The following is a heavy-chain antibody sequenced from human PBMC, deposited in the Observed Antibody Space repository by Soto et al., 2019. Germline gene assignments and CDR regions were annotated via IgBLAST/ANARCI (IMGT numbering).Heavy chain of an antibody. J-gene: IGHJ4*02. D-gene: IGHD3-16*01. Sequence: PETLCLTCTVSGGSISSYDWSWIRQPPGKGLEWIGYIYYSGSTNYNPSLKSRVTISVYTSKNQFSLKLSSVTAADTAVYYCARAWGRVFDYWGQGTLVTVS. CDR2: IYYSGST. V-gene: IGHV4-59*01. CDR1: GGSISSYD. CDR3: ARAWGRVFDY.